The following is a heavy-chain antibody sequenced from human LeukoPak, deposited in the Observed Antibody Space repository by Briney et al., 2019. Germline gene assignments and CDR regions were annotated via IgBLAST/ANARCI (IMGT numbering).Heavy chain of an antibody. CDR3: ARDGHSNYYNYYYYMDV. CDR1: GYTFISYG. D-gene: IGHD4-11*01. J-gene: IGHJ6*03. V-gene: IGHV1-18*01. Sequence: ASVKVSCKASGYTFISYGISWVRQAPGQGLEWMGWISAYNGNTNYAQKFQGRVTMTTDTSTSTAYMELRSLRSDDTAVYYCARDGHSNYYNYYYYMDVWGKGTRVTVFS. CDR2: ISAYNGNT.